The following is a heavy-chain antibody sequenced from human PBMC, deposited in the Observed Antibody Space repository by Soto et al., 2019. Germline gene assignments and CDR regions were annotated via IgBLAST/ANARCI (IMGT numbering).Heavy chain of an antibody. Sequence: GGSLRLSCAASGFTLGTDAMNWVRQARGKGLEWVSTITDVGDPTYYADSVKGRFTISRDNSKNRLFLQMNSLPDEDTSRHSCPKHRQIAYHLESSCYYPGMRVWHKGSTVTISS. J-gene: IGHJ6*04. CDR3: PKHRQIAYHLESSCYYPGMRV. CDR1: GFTLGTDA. V-gene: IGHV3-23*01. CDR2: ITDVGDPT. D-gene: IGHD2-2*01.